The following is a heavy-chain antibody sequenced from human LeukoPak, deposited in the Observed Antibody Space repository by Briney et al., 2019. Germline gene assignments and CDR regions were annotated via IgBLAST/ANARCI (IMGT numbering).Heavy chain of an antibody. CDR1: GFTFSSYS. Sequence: GGSLRLSCAASGFTFSSYSMNWVRQAPGKGLEWVSYISSSSSTIYYADSVKGRFTISRDNAKNSLFLQMNSLRAEDTAVYYCARGRILIVPTAIVTNNWFDPWGQGTLATVSS. V-gene: IGHV3-48*04. D-gene: IGHD2-2*01. CDR2: ISSSSSTI. J-gene: IGHJ5*02. CDR3: ARGRILIVPTAIVTNNWFDP.